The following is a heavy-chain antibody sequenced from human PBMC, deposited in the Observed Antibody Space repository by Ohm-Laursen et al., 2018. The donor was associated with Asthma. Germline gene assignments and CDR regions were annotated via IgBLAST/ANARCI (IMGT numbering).Heavy chain of an antibody. J-gene: IGHJ3*02. D-gene: IGHD1-26*01. Sequence: SLRLSCSASGFTFSDYAMHWVRQAPGKGLEYVSSIFSNGGYSHYADSVKGRFIISRDNSKNTLHLQLGSLRPDDTAVYYCARGPVGAPGAFDIWGQGTMVSVSS. CDR3: ARGPVGAPGAFDI. CDR2: IFSNGGYS. CDR1: GFTFSDYA. V-gene: IGHV3-64*02.